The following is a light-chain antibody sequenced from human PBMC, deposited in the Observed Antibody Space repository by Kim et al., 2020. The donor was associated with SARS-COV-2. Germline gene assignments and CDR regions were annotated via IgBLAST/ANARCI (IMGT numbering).Light chain of an antibody. CDR1: QSIGSK. J-gene: IGKJ1*01. CDR3: QQYNNWPWT. V-gene: IGKV3-15*01. CDR2: GAS. Sequence: EIVMTQSPATLSVSPGERATLSCRASQSIGSKLAWYQQKPGQAPRPRQAPSLLIYGASTRATGIPARFSGSGSGTDFTLTITGLQSEDFAVYYCQQYNNWPWTFGQGTKVDIK.